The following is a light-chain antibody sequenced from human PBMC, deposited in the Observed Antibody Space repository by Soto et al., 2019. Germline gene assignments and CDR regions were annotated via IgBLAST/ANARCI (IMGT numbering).Light chain of an antibody. CDR3: CSYSGSYYV. CDR1: SSDVGGYNY. J-gene: IGLJ1*01. CDR2: DVS. Sequence: QSALTQPRSVSGSPGQSVTISCTGTSSDVGGYNYVSWYQQHPGKAPKLMIYDVSKRPSGVPDRLSGSNSGNTASLTISGLQADVEADDYCCSYSGSYYVFGAGTKLTVL. V-gene: IGLV2-11*01.